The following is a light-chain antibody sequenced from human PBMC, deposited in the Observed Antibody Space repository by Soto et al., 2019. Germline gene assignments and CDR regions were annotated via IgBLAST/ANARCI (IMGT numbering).Light chain of an antibody. CDR3: SSYTRSNTLV. CDR1: SSDVADYRY. CDR2: ELS. J-gene: IGLJ2*01. V-gene: IGLV2-14*01. Sequence: QSALTQPASVSGSPGQSITISCTGTSSDVADYRYVSWYQHRPGEAPKLIIYELSNRPSGVSSRFSGSKSGNTASLTISGVQPEDGAEYYCSSYTRSNTLVFGGVTKQTFL.